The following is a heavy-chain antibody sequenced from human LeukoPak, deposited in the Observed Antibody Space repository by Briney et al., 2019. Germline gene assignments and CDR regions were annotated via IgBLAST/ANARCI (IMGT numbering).Heavy chain of an antibody. CDR2: ISAYNGNT. J-gene: IGHJ4*02. CDR3: ARDGQFEYYDSGGYRV. CDR1: GYTFTSYG. Sequence: ASVKVSCKASGYTFTSYGISWVRQAPGQGLEWMGWISAYNGNTNYAQKLQGRVTMTTDTSTSTAYMELRSLRSDDTAVYYCARDGQFEYYDSGGYRVWGQGTLVTVSS. V-gene: IGHV1-18*01. D-gene: IGHD3-22*01.